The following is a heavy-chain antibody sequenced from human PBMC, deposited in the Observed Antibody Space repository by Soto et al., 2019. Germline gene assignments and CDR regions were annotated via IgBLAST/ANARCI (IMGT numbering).Heavy chain of an antibody. CDR2: ISYDGSNK. V-gene: IGHV3-30*18. D-gene: IGHD2-15*01. Sequence: PGGSLRLSCAASGFTFSSYGMHWVRQAPGKGLEWVAVISYDGSNKYYADSVKGRFTISRDNSKNTLYLQMNSLRAEDTAVYYCAKGGIVVAKGGYFDYWGQGTLVTVSS. J-gene: IGHJ4*02. CDR1: GFTFSSYG. CDR3: AKGGIVVAKGGYFDY.